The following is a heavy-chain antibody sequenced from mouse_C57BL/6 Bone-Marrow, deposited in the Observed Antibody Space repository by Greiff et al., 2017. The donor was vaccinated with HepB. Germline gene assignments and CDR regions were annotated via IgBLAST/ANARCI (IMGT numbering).Heavy chain of an antibody. CDR2: INPYNGGT. CDR3: ARSSYSNYPFAY. V-gene: IGHV1-19*01. CDR1: GYTFTDYY. D-gene: IGHD2-5*01. Sequence: VQLQQSGPVLVKPGASVKMSCKASGYTFTDYYMNWVKQSHGKSLEWIGVINPYNGGTSYNQKFKGKATLTVDKSSSTAYMELNSLTSEDSAVYYCARSSYSNYPFAYWGQGTLVTVSA. J-gene: IGHJ3*01.